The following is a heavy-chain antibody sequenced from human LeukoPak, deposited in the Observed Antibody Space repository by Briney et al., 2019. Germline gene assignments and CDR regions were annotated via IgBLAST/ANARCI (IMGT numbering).Heavy chain of an antibody. CDR3: ARGKTHLSAFDI. J-gene: IGHJ3*02. CDR2: ISSSDSTI. V-gene: IGHV3-11*04. Sequence: SPGGSLRLSCAASGFTFSDYYMSWIRQAPGKGLEWVSYISSSDSTIYYADSVKGRFTISRDNAKNSLYLQMNSLRAEDTAVYYCARGKTHLSAFDIWGQGTMVTVSS. CDR1: GFTFSDYY.